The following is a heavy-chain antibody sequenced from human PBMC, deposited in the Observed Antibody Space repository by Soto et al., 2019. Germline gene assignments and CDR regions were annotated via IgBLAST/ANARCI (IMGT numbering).Heavy chain of an antibody. CDR2: ISSGTHYI. J-gene: IGHJ3*02. D-gene: IGHD1-20*01. Sequence: EVQLVESGGGLVKPGGSLRLSCAASGFTFSSYSMNWVRQAPGKGLEWVSSISSGTHYIYYADSLKGRFTISRDNAKNSLYQQLNSLRAEDTALYYCARAITSDAFNMWGQGTMVTVSS. CDR3: ARAITSDAFNM. CDR1: GFTFSSYS. V-gene: IGHV3-21*01.